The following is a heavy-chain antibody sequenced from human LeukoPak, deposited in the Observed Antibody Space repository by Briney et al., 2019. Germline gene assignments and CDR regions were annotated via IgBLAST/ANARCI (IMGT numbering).Heavy chain of an antibody. J-gene: IGHJ4*02. CDR1: GFTLSNYA. CDR2: ITGSGALT. CDR3: AKDRVDGSGSQFDS. V-gene: IGHV3-23*01. Sequence: GGSLRLSCAASGFTLSNYAMTWVRQAPGKGLEWVSSITGSGALTYYADSVKGRFTISKDNAMDTLFLQMNSLRADDAAVYYCAKDRVDGSGSQFDSWGQGSLVTVSS. D-gene: IGHD3-10*01.